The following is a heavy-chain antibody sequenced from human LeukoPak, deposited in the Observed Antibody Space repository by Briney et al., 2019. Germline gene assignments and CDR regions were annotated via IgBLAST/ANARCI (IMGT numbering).Heavy chain of an antibody. J-gene: IGHJ4*02. Sequence: GESLKISCKGSGYSFSSYWIAWVRQMPGKGLEWMGIIYPGDSDTRYIPSFEGQVTISADKSISTAYLQWSSLKASDTAMYYCARRRGEVDDVWGQGTLVIVSS. V-gene: IGHV5-51*01. CDR1: GYSFSSYW. D-gene: IGHD5-24*01. CDR3: ARRRGEVDDV. CDR2: IYPGDSDT.